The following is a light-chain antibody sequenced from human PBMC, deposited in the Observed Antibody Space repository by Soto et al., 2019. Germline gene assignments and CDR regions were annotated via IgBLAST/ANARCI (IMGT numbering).Light chain of an antibody. V-gene: IGKV3-15*01. Sequence: EIVRTQSPATMSVSPGARATLSCRASQSMGSNVAWYQQKPGQAPRLLIYGASTRAARIPARFSGSGSGTEFTLTITSLQSEDFAAYYCQQFHNRPRTVGRGTKVDIK. CDR3: QQFHNRPRT. J-gene: IGKJ1*01. CDR1: QSMGSN. CDR2: GAS.